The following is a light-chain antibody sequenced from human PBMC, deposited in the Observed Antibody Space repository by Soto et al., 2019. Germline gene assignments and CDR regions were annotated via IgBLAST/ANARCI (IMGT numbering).Light chain of an antibody. Sequence: EIVLTQSPGTLSLSPGERATLSCRASQSVSSSYLAWYQQKPGQAPRLFIYGASNRATGIPDRVSGSGSGTEFTLTISRLEPEDFAVYYCQQYGGSPVFGPGTKVDIE. CDR1: QSVSSSY. V-gene: IGKV3-20*01. CDR2: GAS. CDR3: QQYGGSPV. J-gene: IGKJ3*01.